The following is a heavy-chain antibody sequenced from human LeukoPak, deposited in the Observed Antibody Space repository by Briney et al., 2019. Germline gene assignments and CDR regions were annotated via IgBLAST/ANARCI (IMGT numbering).Heavy chain of an antibody. CDR1: GFTVSSNY. J-gene: IGHJ4*02. V-gene: IGHV3-53*01. CDR3: ASGGLGARKYYSDPFHY. D-gene: IGHD3-10*01. CDR2: VYSAGST. Sequence: GGSLRLSCAASGFTVSSNYMSWVRQAAGKGLKRVPIVYSAGSTYYAESVRGRFTISRDSSKNTVCLQMNSLRAEDTAVYYCASGGLGARKYYSDPFHYWGQGTLVTVSS.